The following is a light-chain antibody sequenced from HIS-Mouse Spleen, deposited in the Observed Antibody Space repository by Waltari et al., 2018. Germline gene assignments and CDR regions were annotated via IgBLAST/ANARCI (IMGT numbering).Light chain of an antibody. V-gene: IGKV1-9*01. CDR3: QQLNSYPPT. J-gene: IGKJ1*01. CDR1: NGISSY. Sequence: DIQLTQSPSFLSASVGDRATITCRASNGISSYLAWYQQKPGKAPKPLIYAASTLQSGVPSRFSGSGSGTEFTLTISSLQPEDFATYYCQQLNSYPPTFGQGTKVEIK. CDR2: AAS.